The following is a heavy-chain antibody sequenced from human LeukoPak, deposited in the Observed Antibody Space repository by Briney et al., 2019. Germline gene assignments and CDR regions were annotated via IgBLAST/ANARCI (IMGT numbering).Heavy chain of an antibody. CDR2: IRSKAYGGTT. J-gene: IGHJ5*02. Sequence: GGSLRLSCTASGFTFGDYAMSWVRQAPGKGQGWVGFIRSKAYGGTTEYAASVKGRFTISRDDSKSIAYLQMNSLNTEDTALYYCARRDCTSTSCSNNWFDPWGQGTLVTVSS. V-gene: IGHV3-49*04. D-gene: IGHD2-2*01. CDR3: ARRDCTSTSCSNNWFDP. CDR1: GFTFGDYA.